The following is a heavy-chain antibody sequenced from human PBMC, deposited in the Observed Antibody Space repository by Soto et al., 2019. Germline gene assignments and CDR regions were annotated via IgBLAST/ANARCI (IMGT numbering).Heavy chain of an antibody. CDR3: ARVDVNYYYGMVV. Sequence: PSETLSLTCTVSGGSISSGGYYWSWIRQHPGKGLEWIGYIYYSGSTYYNPSLKSRVTISVDTSKNQFSLKLSSVTAADTAVYYCARVDVNYYYGMVVWGQGTTVTVSS. CDR1: GGSISSGGYY. V-gene: IGHV4-31*03. CDR2: IYYSGST. J-gene: IGHJ6*02.